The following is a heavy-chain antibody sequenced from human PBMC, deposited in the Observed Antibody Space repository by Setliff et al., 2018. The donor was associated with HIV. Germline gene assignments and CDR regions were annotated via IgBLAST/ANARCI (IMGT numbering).Heavy chain of an antibody. CDR3: ATVWTAGSLFY. CDR2: ISWDGSSTSTI. CDR1: GFTFDDYS. Sequence: PGGSLRLSCAASGFTFDDYSMHWVRQAPGKGLEWLSLISWDGSSTSTIYYADSVKGRFTISRDNAKNSLYLQMNSLRAEDTAVYYCATVWTAGSLFYWGQGTLVTVSS. J-gene: IGHJ4*02. V-gene: IGHV3-43*01. D-gene: IGHD6-13*01.